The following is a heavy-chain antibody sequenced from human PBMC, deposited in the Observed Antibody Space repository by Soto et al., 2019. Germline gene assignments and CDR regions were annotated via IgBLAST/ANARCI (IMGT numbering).Heavy chain of an antibody. CDR3: ARGRVDFGY. Sequence: GGSLRLSCAASGFTFRDYWMSWVRQAPGRGLEWVANIKQDGSDKYYVDSVKGRFTISRDNAKDFLYLQMNSLRADDTAVYYCARGRVDFGYWGQGILVTVSS. CDR1: GFTFRDYW. CDR2: IKQDGSDK. V-gene: IGHV3-7*01. J-gene: IGHJ4*02. D-gene: IGHD3-3*01.